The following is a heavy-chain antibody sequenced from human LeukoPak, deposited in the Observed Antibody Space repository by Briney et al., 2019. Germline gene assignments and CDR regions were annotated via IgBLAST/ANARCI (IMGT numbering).Heavy chain of an antibody. J-gene: IGHJ3*02. Sequence: SETLSLTCAVHGGSFSGYYWSWIRQPPGKGLEWIGYIFHSGSTYSGSTNYNPSLRSRVTISVDTSKSQLSLKLTSVTAADTAVYYCARDRERAFDIWGQVTMVTVSS. CDR1: GGSFSGYY. CDR3: ARDRERAFDI. CDR2: IFHSGSTYSGST. V-gene: IGHV4-59*01. D-gene: IGHD6-25*01.